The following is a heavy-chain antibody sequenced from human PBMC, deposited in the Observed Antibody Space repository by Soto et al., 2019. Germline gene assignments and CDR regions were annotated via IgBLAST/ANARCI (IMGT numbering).Heavy chain of an antibody. Sequence: LRLSCAASGFPFGENAMSWVRQAPGKGLEWVSGISDSGATTYYADSVRGRFTISRDNSKNTLYLQMKSLRAEDLASYYCAKEDTSSGSLDYWGQGALVTVSS. D-gene: IGHD6-19*01. J-gene: IGHJ4*02. CDR2: ISDSGATT. CDR3: AKEDTSSGSLDY. V-gene: IGHV3-23*01. CDR1: GFPFGENA.